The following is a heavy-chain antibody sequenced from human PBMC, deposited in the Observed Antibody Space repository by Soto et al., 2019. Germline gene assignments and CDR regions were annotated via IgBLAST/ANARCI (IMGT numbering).Heavy chain of an antibody. Sequence: QIRLEQSESEVKKPGASVRVSCKASGYTFATYGFSWVRQAPGQGLEWMGWISAYNGETRLAERFQGRVTMTTDTATATGYMHLRSLRTDDTAVYYCARTCPLGASYKHDLYKYGLDVWGQGTTIIVSS. J-gene: IGHJ6*02. CDR2: ISAYNGET. D-gene: IGHD3-10*01. CDR3: ARTCPLGASYKHDLYKYGLDV. CDR1: GYTFATYG. V-gene: IGHV1-18*04.